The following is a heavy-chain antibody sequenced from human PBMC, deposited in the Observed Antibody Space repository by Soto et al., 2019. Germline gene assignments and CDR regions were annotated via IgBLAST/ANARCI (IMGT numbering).Heavy chain of an antibody. V-gene: IGHV1-69*13. Sequence: ASVKVSCKASGGTFGSYAISWVRQAPGQGLEWMGGIIPIPGTANYAQKFQGRVTIAADESTSTAYMELSSLRSEDTAVYYCARSQGSSTSCNNWFDPWGQGTLVTVSS. CDR1: GGTFGSYA. CDR2: IIPIPGTA. J-gene: IGHJ5*02. D-gene: IGHD2-2*01. CDR3: ARSQGSSTSCNNWFDP.